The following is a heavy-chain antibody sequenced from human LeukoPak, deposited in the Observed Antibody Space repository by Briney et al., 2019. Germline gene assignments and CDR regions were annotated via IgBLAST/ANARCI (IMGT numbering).Heavy chain of an antibody. J-gene: IGHJ4*02. Sequence: SETLTLTCTVSGASISSFYWSWIRQPAGKGLEWIGRVYGSGGTDYNPSLKSRVTMSVDTSKNQFSLKLSSVTAADTAVYYCARDLGYCSSTSCYGLDYWGQGTLVTVSS. D-gene: IGHD2-2*01. V-gene: IGHV4-4*07. CDR1: GASISSFY. CDR2: VYGSGGT. CDR3: ARDLGYCSSTSCYGLDY.